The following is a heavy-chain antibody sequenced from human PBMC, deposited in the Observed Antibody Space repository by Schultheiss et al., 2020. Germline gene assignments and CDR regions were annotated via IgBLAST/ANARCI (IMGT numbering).Heavy chain of an antibody. D-gene: IGHD3-3*02. J-gene: IGHJ3*02. CDR2: IWYDGSNK. V-gene: IGHV3-33*01. CDR1: GFTFSSYG. Sequence: GSLRLSCAASGFTFSSYGMHWVRQAPGKGLEWVAVIWYDGSNKYYADSVKGRFTISRDNSKNTLYLQMNSLRAEDTAVYYCARDLLSIVWPDAFDIWGQGTMVTVSS. CDR3: ARDLLSIVWPDAFDI.